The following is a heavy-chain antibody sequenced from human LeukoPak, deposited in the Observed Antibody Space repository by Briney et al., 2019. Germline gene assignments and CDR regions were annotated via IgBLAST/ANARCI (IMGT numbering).Heavy chain of an antibody. CDR3: ARDFPYNYGSGSPSNWFDP. Sequence: GASVKVSCKASGYTFTNYGISWVRQAPGQGLGWMGWISAYNGNTNYAQKLQGRVTMTTDTSRSTGYMELRSLRSDDTAVYYCARDFPYNYGSGSPSNWFDPWGQGTLVTVSS. CDR1: GYTFTNYG. J-gene: IGHJ5*02. D-gene: IGHD3-10*01. V-gene: IGHV1-18*01. CDR2: ISAYNGNT.